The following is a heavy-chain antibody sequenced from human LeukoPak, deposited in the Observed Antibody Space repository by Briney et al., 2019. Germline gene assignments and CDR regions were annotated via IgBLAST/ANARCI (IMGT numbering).Heavy chain of an antibody. J-gene: IGHJ1*01. D-gene: IGHD2-8*02. CDR1: RASMSSFF. V-gene: IGHV4-59*03. CDR3: AASGNSWWEGFFHD. CDR2: IHYSGTT. Sequence: SETLSLTCTVSRASMSSFFWSWIRQPPGKGLEWIGHIHYSGTTKYNPSLTSRITLSMDTSKSQVSLRLTSVTAADTAMYYCAASGNSWWEGFFHDWGQGTLVSVSS.